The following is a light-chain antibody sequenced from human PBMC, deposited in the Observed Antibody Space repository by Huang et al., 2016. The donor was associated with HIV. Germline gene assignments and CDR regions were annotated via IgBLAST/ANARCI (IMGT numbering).Light chain of an antibody. J-gene: IGKJ3*01. CDR2: AAS. CDR1: QGISNN. V-gene: IGKV1-27*01. Sequence: DIRMTQSPSSLSASVGDRVTITCRASQGISNNLAWYQQKPGKVPKLLIYAASTLPLGVPSRFSCSVSGTDFTLTISSLQPEDVGVYYCQKYNGVPFTFGPGTKVDIK. CDR3: QKYNGVPFT.